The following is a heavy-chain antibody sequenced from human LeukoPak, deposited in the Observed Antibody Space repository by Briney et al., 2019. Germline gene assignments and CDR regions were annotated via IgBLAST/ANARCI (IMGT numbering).Heavy chain of an antibody. D-gene: IGHD6-13*01. J-gene: IGHJ1*01. V-gene: IGHV3-74*01. CDR1: GFTFSTYW. CDR3: ARELASGD. CDR2: INTDGNST. Sequence: GESLKISCAASGFTFSTYWMHWVRQAPGKGLVWVSQINTDGNSTTYADSVKGRFTVSRDNAKNTLYLQMNSLRAEDTAVYYCARELASGDWGQGTLVTVSS.